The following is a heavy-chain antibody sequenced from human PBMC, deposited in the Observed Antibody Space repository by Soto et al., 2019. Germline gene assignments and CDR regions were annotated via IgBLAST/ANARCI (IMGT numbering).Heavy chain of an antibody. Sequence: GGSLRLSCAASGFTFSNAWMNWVRQAPGKGLEWVGRIKSTTDGGTTDYAAPVEGRFTISRDDSKNILYLQMNSLKIEDTAVYYCTDRGLWGDWDYWGQGTLVTVSS. CDR2: IKSTTDGGTT. V-gene: IGHV3-15*07. CDR1: GFTFSNAW. J-gene: IGHJ4*02. D-gene: IGHD3-16*01. CDR3: TDRGLWGDWDY.